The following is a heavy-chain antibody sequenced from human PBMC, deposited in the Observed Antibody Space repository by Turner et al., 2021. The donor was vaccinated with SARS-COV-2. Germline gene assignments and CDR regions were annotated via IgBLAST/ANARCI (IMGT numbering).Heavy chain of an antibody. CDR3: AREGHTAMGVFFDY. CDR2: IYSGGST. V-gene: IGHV3-53*01. CDR1: GFTVSSNY. D-gene: IGHD5-18*01. J-gene: IGHJ4*02. Sequence: EVQLVESGGGLIQPGGALRLSCAASGFTVSSNYMSWVRQAPGKGLEWVSVIYSGGSTYYADSVKGRFTISRDNSKNTLYLQMNSLRAEDTAVYYCAREGHTAMGVFFDYWGQGTLVTVSS.